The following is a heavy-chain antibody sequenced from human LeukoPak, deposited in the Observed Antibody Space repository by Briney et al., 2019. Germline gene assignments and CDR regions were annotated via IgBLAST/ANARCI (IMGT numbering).Heavy chain of an antibody. CDR1: GFTFSSYS. J-gene: IGHJ3*02. V-gene: IGHV3-21*01. Sequence: GGSLRLSCAASGFTFSSYSMNWVCQAPGKGLEWVSSISSSSSYIYYADSVKGRFTISRDNAKNSLYLQMNSLRAEDTAVYYCARALGYCSGGSCDAFDIWGQGTMVTVSS. D-gene: IGHD2-15*01. CDR2: ISSSSSYI. CDR3: ARALGYCSGGSCDAFDI.